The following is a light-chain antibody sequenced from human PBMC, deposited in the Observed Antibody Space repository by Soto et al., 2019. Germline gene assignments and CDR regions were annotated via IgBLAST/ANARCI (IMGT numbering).Light chain of an antibody. CDR3: QQDKNWPPIT. CDR2: GAS. CDR1: HSVSSN. J-gene: IGKJ5*01. Sequence: EIVMTQSPATLSVSPGERATLSCRASHSVSSNLAWYQQKPGQAPRLLIYGASTRSTGIPARCSGSGSGTEFTLTISGLQTEDVAVYDWQQDKNWPPITFGQGTRLEIK. V-gene: IGKV3-15*01.